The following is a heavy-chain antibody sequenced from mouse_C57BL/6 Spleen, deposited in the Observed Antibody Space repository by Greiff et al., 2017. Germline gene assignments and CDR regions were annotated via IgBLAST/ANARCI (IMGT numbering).Heavy chain of an antibody. CDR2: IHPNSGST. J-gene: IGHJ2*01. CDR3: AREGAAQASDY. Sequence: VQLQQPGAELVKPGASVKLSCKASGYTFTSYWMHWVKQRPGQGLEWIGMIHPNSGSTNYNEKFKSKATLTVDKSSSTAYMQLSSLTSEDSAVYYCAREGAAQASDYWGQGTTLTVSS. CDR1: GYTFTSYW. V-gene: IGHV1-64*01. D-gene: IGHD3-2*02.